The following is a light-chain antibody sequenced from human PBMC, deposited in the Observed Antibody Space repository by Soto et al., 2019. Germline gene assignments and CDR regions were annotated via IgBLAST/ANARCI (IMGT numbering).Light chain of an antibody. CDR2: WES. V-gene: IGKV4-1*01. CDR3: QKYDSSPLT. CDR1: QSVLYSSNNKNY. Sequence: DIVMTQSPGSLAMSLGERATINCKSSQSVLYSSNNKNYLAWYQQKTGQPPKLXISWESTRESGVPDRFRGSGSGTDLTLTISRRQAEDVAVYYCQKYDSSPLTFGGGTKVDIK. J-gene: IGKJ4*01.